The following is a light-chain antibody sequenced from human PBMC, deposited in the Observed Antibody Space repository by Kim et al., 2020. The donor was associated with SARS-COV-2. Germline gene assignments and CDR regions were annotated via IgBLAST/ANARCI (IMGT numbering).Light chain of an antibody. V-gene: IGLV3-1*01. J-gene: IGLJ2*01. CDR1: KLGDKY. Sequence: SYELTQPPSVSVSPGQTASITCSGYKLGDKYVSWYQQKPGQSPVVVIYQDSQRPSGIPERFSGSNSGNTATLTISGTQAMDEADYYWQTCNNSNAFGGGTQLTVL. CDR3: QTCNNSNA. CDR2: QDS.